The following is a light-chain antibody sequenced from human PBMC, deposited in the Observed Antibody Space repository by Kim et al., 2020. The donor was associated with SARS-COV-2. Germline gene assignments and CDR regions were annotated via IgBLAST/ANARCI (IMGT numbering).Light chain of an antibody. CDR1: NSHNVSNS. CDR2: TNN. CDR3: AAWDDSLNGYVV. V-gene: IGLV1-44*01. Sequence: QRVTISCSGSNSHNVSNSVNWYQQLPGTAPRLLIYTNNQRPSGVPDRISGSKSGTSASLAISGLQSEDEADYYCAAWDDSLNGYVVFGGGTQLTVL. J-gene: IGLJ2*01.